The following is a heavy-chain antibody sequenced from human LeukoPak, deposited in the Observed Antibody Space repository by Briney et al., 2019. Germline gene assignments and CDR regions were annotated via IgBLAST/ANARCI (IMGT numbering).Heavy chain of an antibody. J-gene: IGHJ4*02. CDR3: ASFWVLYDSSGSYYFDY. V-gene: IGHV4-34*01. CDR1: GGSFSGYY. D-gene: IGHD3-22*01. CDR2: INHSGST. Sequence: SETLSLTCAVYGGSFSGYYWSWIRQPPGKGLEWIGEINHSGSTNYNPSLKSRVTISVDTSKNQFSLKLSSVTAADTAVYYCASFWVLYDSSGSYYFDYWGQGILVTVSS.